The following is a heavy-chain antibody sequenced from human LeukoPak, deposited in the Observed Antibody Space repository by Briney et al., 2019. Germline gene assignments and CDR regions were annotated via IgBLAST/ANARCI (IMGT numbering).Heavy chain of an antibody. CDR3: ARDLRISGWYWRAHFDY. J-gene: IGHJ4*02. CDR2: INPSGGST. D-gene: IGHD6-19*01. CDR1: GYTFTSYY. Sequence: ASVTVSCKASGYTFTSYYMHWVRQAPGQGLEWMGIINPSGGSTSYAQKFQGRVTMTRDTSTSTVYMELSSLRSEDTAVYYCARDLRISGWYWRAHFDYWGQGTLVTVSS. V-gene: IGHV1-46*01.